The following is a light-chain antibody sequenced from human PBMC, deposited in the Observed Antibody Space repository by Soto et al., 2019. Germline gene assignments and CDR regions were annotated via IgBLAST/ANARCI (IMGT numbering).Light chain of an antibody. CDR1: QSISYY. CDR2: DAS. CDR3: QQRSDWPSA. V-gene: IGKV3-11*01. J-gene: IGKJ4*01. Sequence: DTVLTQSPDTLSLSPGERATLSYKASQSISYYLAWYQQKPGQAPRLLIYDASNRATGIPARFSGSGSGTDFTLTISSLEPEDFAVYYCQQRSDWPSAFGGGTKVEIK.